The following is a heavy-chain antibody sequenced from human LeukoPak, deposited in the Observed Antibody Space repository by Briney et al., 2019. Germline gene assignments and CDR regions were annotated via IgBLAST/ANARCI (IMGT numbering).Heavy chain of an antibody. Sequence: GGSLRLSCAASGFTVSSNYMSWVRQAPGKGLEWVSYISSSGSTIYYADSVKGRFTISRDNAKNSLYLQMNSLRAEDTAVYYCARDPRPYDILTGPSIEEVGYWGQGTLVTVSS. D-gene: IGHD3-9*01. V-gene: IGHV3-11*01. CDR1: GFTVSSNY. J-gene: IGHJ4*02. CDR2: ISSSGSTI. CDR3: ARDPRPYDILTGPSIEEVGY.